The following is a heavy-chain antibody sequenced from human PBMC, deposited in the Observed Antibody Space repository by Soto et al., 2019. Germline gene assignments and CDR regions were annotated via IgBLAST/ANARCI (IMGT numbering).Heavy chain of an antibody. CDR2: INHSGST. J-gene: IGHJ4*02. Sequence: QVQLQQWGAGLLKPSETLSLTCAVYGGSFSDFYWTWIRQLPGKGLEWIGEINHSGSTNYNPSLKNGVDISEETAKNQFSLNQSSVTGADTAVYYCGPRGAVADPRGYWGQGTLVTVCS. CDR1: GGSFSDFY. CDR3: GPRGAVADPRGY. V-gene: IGHV4-34*01. D-gene: IGHD6-19*01.